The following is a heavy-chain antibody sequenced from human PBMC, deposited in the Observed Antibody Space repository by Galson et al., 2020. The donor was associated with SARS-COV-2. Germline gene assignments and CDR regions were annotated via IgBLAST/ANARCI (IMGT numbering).Heavy chain of an antibody. V-gene: IGHV1-3*01. CDR2: INAGNGHT. CDR3: ARDGWNYYGSTGYSDY. Sequence: ASVKVPCKASGYTFTSYAVHWVRQAPGQRLQWIGWINAGNGHTTYSQNFQGRVTITRDTSASTTYMELTSLRSEDTALYYCARDGWNYYGSTGYSDYWGQGTLVTVSS. CDR1: GYTFTSYA. J-gene: IGHJ4*02. D-gene: IGHD3-22*01.